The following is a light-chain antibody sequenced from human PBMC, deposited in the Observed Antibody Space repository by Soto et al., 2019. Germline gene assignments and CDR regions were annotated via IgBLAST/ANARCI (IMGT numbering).Light chain of an antibody. CDR2: DVS. CDR1: SSDVGGYNY. J-gene: IGLJ1*01. V-gene: IGLV2-11*01. Sequence: QSVLTQPRSVSGSPGQSVTISCTGTSSDVGGYNYVSWYQQYPGKAPKLMIYDVSKRPSGVPDRFSGSKSGNTASLTISGLQVEDEADYYCYSYAGSYTFYVFGTGTKVTAL. CDR3: YSYAGSYTFYV.